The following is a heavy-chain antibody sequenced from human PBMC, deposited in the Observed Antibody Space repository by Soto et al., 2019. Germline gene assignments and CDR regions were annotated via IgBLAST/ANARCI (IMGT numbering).Heavy chain of an antibody. CDR3: ASFKPNYDYIWGSYRLSSSPFDY. D-gene: IGHD3-16*02. J-gene: IGHJ4*02. V-gene: IGHV4-34*01. CDR2: INHSGST. Sequence: SETLSLTCAVYGGSFSGYYWSWIRQPPGKGLEWIGEINHSGSTNYNPSLKSRVTISVDTSKNQFSLKLSSVTAADTAVYYCASFKPNYDYIWGSYRLSSSPFDYWGQGTLVTVSS. CDR1: GGSFSGYY.